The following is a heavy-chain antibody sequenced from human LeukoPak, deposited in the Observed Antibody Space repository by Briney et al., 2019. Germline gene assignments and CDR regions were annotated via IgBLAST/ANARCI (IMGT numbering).Heavy chain of an antibody. CDR2: ISYDGSNK. D-gene: IGHD3-10*01. CDR3: AKTGRSYFDY. CDR1: GFTFSSYG. Sequence: PGGSLRLSCAASGFTFSSYGMHWVRQAPGKGLEWVAVISYDGSNKYYADSVKGRFTISRDNSKNTLYLQMNSLRAEDTAVYHCAKTGRSYFDYWGQGTLVTVSS. J-gene: IGHJ4*02. V-gene: IGHV3-30*18.